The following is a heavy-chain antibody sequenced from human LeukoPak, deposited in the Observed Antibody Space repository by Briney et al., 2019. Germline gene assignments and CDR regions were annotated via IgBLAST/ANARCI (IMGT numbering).Heavy chain of an antibody. J-gene: IGHJ5*02. CDR1: GGTFSSYA. D-gene: IGHD6-19*01. CDR2: IIPIFGTA. V-gene: IGHV1-69*05. Sequence: SVKVSCXASGGTFSSYAISWVRQAPGQGLVWMGGIIPIFGTANYAQKFQGRVTITTDESTSTAYMELSSLRSEDTAVYYCAREPPQSSSGWYNWFDPWGQGTLVTVSS. CDR3: AREPPQSSSGWYNWFDP.